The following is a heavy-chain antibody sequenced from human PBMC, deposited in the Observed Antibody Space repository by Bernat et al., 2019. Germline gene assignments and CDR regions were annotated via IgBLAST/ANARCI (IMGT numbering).Heavy chain of an antibody. J-gene: IGHJ6*02. CDR3: AKDSSGYYYYGMDV. Sequence: QVQLVESGGGVVQPGRSLRLSCAASGFTFSSYGMHWVRHAPGKGLEWVAVISYDGSNKYYADSVKGRFTISRDNSKNTLYLQMNSLRAEDTAVYYCAKDSSGYYYYGMDVWGQGTTVTVSS. CDR1: GFTFSSYG. D-gene: IGHD6-19*01. V-gene: IGHV3-30*18. CDR2: ISYDGSNK.